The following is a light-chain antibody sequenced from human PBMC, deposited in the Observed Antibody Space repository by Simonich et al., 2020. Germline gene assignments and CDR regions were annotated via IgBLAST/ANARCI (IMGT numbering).Light chain of an antibody. CDR2: DVS. Sequence: QSALTQPASVSGSPGQSITISCTGTSSDVGGYNSVSWYQQHPGKAPKLMIYDVSNRPSGVSTRFSGSKSGNTASLTISGLQAEDEADYYCSSYTSSSTLVVFGGGTKLTVL. CDR1: SSDVGGYNS. V-gene: IGLV2-14*03. J-gene: IGLJ2*01. CDR3: SSYTSSSTLVV.